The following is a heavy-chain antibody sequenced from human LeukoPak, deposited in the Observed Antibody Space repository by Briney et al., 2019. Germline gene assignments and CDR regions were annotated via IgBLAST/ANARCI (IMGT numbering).Heavy chain of an antibody. V-gene: IGHV4-38-2*02. CDR2: IYHSGST. Sequence: SETLSLTCTVSGYSISSGYYWGWIRQPPGKGLEWIGSIYHSGSTYYNPSLKSRVTISVDTSKNQFSLKLSSVTAADTAVYYCAREVAVGTGSSAYWGQGTLVTVSS. CDR3: AREVAVGTGSSAY. J-gene: IGHJ4*02. D-gene: IGHD6-19*01. CDR1: GYSISSGYY.